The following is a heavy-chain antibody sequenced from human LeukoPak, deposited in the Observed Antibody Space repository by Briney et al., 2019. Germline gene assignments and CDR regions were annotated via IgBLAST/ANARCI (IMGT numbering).Heavy chain of an antibody. V-gene: IGHV5-51*01. D-gene: IGHD7-27*01. J-gene: IGHJ3*02. CDR1: GYSFNTYW. CDR2: IYPGDSDT. CDR3: ARPQDFGRTGMNAFDI. Sequence: PGESLKISCKGSGYSFNTYWIGWVRQMPGKGLEWMGIIYPGDSDTKYSPSFQGQVTISADKSISTAYLQWSSLKASDTAMYYCARPQDFGRTGMNAFDIWGQGTMVTVSS.